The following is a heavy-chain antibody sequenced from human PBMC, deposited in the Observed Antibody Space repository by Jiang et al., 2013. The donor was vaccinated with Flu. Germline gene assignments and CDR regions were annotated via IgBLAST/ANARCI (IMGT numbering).Heavy chain of an antibody. Sequence: GLVKPSETLSLTCTVSGGSISSSGYYCDWIRQPPGKGLEWIGGISYSGNTYYSPTLKSRVAISVDTSNNHFSLKLSSVTAADTAVYYCARRTYGDFVGFLDYWGQGTLVTVSS. J-gene: IGHJ4*02. CDR3: ARRTYGDFVGFLDY. CDR2: ISYSGNT. CDR1: GGSISSSGYY. V-gene: IGHV4-39*02. D-gene: IGHD4-17*01.